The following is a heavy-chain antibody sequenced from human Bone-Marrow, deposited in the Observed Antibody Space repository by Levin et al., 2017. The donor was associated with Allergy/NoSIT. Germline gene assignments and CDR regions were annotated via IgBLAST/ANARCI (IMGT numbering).Heavy chain of an antibody. J-gene: IGHJ4*02. CDR3: ARSQGGSDPYFDY. Sequence: GGSLRLSCAASGFTFSSYAMHWVRQAPGKGLEWVALISYDGSNKNYADSVKGRFTISRDNSKNALFLQMNSLRAEDTAVYYCARSQGGSDPYFDYWGQGTLVTVSS. D-gene: IGHD1-26*01. V-gene: IGHV3-30*04. CDR1: GFTFSSYA. CDR2: ISYDGSNK.